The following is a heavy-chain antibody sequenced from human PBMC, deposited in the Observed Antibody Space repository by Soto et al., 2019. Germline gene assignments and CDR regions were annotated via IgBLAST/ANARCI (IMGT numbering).Heavy chain of an antibody. CDR2: ITYDGSST. CDR3: AKAQMGRGWRTLDS. CDR1: GLTFSGYG. Sequence: QVQMVESGGGVVQPGTSLRLSCVVTGLTFSGYGMHWVRQAPGKGLEWVADITYDGSSTYYADAVKGRFTVSRDNSTNILYLQMTSMRGDDTAMYYCAKAQMGRGWRTLDSWGQGTLVIVSS. V-gene: IGHV3-30*18. D-gene: IGHD3-10*01. J-gene: IGHJ4*02.